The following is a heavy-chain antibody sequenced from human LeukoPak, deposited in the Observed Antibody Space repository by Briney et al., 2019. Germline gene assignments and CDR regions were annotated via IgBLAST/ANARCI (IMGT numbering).Heavy chain of an antibody. D-gene: IGHD4-17*01. V-gene: IGHV3-23*01. J-gene: IGHJ4*02. Sequence: PGGSLRLPCAASGFTFSSYAMSWVRQAPGKGLEWVSAISGSGGSTYYADSVKGRFTISRDNSKNTLYLQMNSLRAEDTAVYYCAKGGPYGDYVPVDYWGQGTLVTVSS. CDR2: ISGSGGST. CDR1: GFTFSSYA. CDR3: AKGGPYGDYVPVDY.